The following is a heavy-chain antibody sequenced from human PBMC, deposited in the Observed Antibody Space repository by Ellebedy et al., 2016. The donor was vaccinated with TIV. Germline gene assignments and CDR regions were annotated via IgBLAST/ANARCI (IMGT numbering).Heavy chain of an antibody. CDR2: ISSSSSYI. CDR3: ARDPMRVTTGFDY. J-gene: IGHJ4*02. D-gene: IGHD4-17*01. CDR1: GFTFSSYS. V-gene: IGHV3-21*01. Sequence: GESLKISXAASGFTFSSYSMNWVRQAPGKGLEWVSSISSSSSYIYYADSVKGRFTISRDNAKNSLYLQMNSLRAEDTAVYYCARDPMRVTTGFDYWGQGTLVTVSS.